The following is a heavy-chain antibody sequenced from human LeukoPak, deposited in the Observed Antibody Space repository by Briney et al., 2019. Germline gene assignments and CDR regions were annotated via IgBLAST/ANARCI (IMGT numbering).Heavy chain of an antibody. Sequence: PGGSLRLSCAVSGFTFSSFEMNWVRQAPGKGLEWVPIIYNDGSTYYADSMKGRFTISRDNSKNTLYLQVNSLRAEDTAVYYCARDRHHRFGELFPWGQGTLVTVSS. CDR1: GFTFSSFE. CDR3: ARDRHHRFGELFP. V-gene: IGHV3-66*01. J-gene: IGHJ4*02. CDR2: IYNDGST. D-gene: IGHD3-10*01.